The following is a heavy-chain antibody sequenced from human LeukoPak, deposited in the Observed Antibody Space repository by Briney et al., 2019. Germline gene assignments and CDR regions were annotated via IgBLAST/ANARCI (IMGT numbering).Heavy chain of an antibody. CDR2: IKQDGSEK. D-gene: IGHD3-22*01. Sequence: GGSLRLSCVASGFTFNSNWMSWVRQAPGKGLEWVANIKQDGSEKYYVDSVKGRFTISRDNAKNSVSLQMNSVRAEDTAMYYCARDKYYDRYFDAWGQGILVTVSS. CDR3: ARDKYYDRYFDA. J-gene: IGHJ4*02. V-gene: IGHV3-7*01. CDR1: GFTFNSNW.